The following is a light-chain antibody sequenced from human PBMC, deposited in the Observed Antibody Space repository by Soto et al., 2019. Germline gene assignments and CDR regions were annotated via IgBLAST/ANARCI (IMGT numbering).Light chain of an antibody. V-gene: IGKV3-11*01. CDR3: QQPSHWPPT. CDR2: DAS. Sequence: EIVLTQSPATLSLSPGERSTLSCRASQSVSSYLAWYQQKPGQAPRLLIYDASNRATGIPARFSGSGSGTDFTRTISRLEPEDFAVSYSQQPSHWPPTFSQRTKLEIK. J-gene: IGKJ2*01. CDR1: QSVSSY.